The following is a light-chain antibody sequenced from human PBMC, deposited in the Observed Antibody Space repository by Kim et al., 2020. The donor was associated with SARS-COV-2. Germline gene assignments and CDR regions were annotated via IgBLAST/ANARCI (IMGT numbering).Light chain of an antibody. Sequence: ASVEDRVTITCQASQDISNYLDWYQQKPGKAPKRLIYDASNLETGVPSRFSGSGSGTDFTFTISSLQPEDIATYYCQQYDNLPITFGQGTRLEIK. J-gene: IGKJ5*01. CDR2: DAS. CDR1: QDISNY. CDR3: QQYDNLPIT. V-gene: IGKV1-33*01.